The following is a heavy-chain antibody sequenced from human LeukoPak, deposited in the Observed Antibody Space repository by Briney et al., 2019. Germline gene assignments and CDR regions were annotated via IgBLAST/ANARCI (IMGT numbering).Heavy chain of an antibody. Sequence: ASVQVSCKASGGTFRSYAISWVRRAPGQGLEWMGRIVPMIGTANYAQKFQGRVTIITDESTSTAYMELSSLRSEDTAVYYCARDGADHYMDVWGKGTTVTVSS. D-gene: IGHD3-16*01. CDR3: ARDGADHYMDV. CDR1: GGTFRSYA. V-gene: IGHV1-69*05. CDR2: IVPMIGTA. J-gene: IGHJ6*03.